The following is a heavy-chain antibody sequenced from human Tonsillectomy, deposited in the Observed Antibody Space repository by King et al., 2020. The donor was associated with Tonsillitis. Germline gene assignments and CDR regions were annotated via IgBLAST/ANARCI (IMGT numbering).Heavy chain of an antibody. CDR3: VKGGCTNGVCPDY. D-gene: IGHD2-8*01. CDR1: GFPFEVYT. CDR2: IIWEVRAI. Sequence: VQLVESGGVVVQPGGSLRLPCAPSGFPFEVYTMHWFGQGRGKGREGVPLIIWEVRAIYYADSVKGRFTISRDNSKNSLYLQMNSLRAEDTALYYCVKGGCTNGVCPDYWGQGTLVTVSS. J-gene: IGHJ4*02. V-gene: IGHV3-43*01.